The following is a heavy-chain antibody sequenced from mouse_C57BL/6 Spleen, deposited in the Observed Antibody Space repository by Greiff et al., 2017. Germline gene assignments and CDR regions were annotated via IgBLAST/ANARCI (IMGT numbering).Heavy chain of an antibody. CDR3: ARHLGSFDY. J-gene: IGHJ2*01. Sequence: EVKLQESGGDLVKPGGSLKLSCAASGFTFSSYGMSWVRQTPDKRLEWVATISSGGSSTYYPDSVKGRFTISRDNAKNTLYLQMSSLKSEDTAMYYGARHLGSFDYWGQGTTLTVSS. V-gene: IGHV5-6*01. CDR2: ISSGGSST. CDR1: GFTFSSYG. D-gene: IGHD1-1*01.